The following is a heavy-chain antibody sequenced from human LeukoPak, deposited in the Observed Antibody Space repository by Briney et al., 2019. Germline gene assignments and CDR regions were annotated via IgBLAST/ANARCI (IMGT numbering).Heavy chain of an antibody. CDR3: AGDPRGFGELSYY. Sequence: SVKVSCKASGGTFSSYAISWVRQAPGQGLEWMGGIIPIFDTANYAQKFQGRVTITTDESTSTAYMELSSLRSEDTAVYYCAGDPRGFGELSYYWGQGTLVTVSS. CDR2: IIPIFDTA. J-gene: IGHJ4*02. CDR1: GGTFSSYA. V-gene: IGHV1-69*05. D-gene: IGHD3-10*01.